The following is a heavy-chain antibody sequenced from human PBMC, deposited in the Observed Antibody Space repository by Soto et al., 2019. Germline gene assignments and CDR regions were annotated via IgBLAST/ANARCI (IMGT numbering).Heavy chain of an antibody. Sequence: PGGSLRLSCAASGFTFSSYWMHWVRQAPGKGLVWVSRINSDGSSTSYADSVKGRFTISRDNAKNTLYLQMNSLRAEDTAVYYCGSAMATDGMDVWGQGTTVTVSS. CDR2: INSDGSST. J-gene: IGHJ6*02. D-gene: IGHD6-19*01. CDR3: GSAMATDGMDV. V-gene: IGHV3-74*01. CDR1: GFTFSSYW.